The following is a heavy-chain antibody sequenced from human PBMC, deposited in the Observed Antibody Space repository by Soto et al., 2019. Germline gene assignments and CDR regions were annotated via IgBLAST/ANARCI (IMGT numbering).Heavy chain of an antibody. V-gene: IGHV3-11*05. Sequence: GGSLRLSCAASGFPFSDYYMSWLRQAPGKGLEWLSYISGSNTYTDYADSVKGRFTISRDTAKNSLYLQMNSLRAEDTALYFCARASPRGRYFDWLIFPLGHWGQGTLVTVSS. CDR2: ISGSNTYT. D-gene: IGHD3-9*01. J-gene: IGHJ4*02. CDR1: GFPFSDYY. CDR3: ARASPRGRYFDWLIFPLGH.